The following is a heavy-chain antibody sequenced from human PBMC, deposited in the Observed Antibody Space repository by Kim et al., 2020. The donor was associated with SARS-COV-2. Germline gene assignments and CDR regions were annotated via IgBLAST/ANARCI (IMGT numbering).Heavy chain of an antibody. J-gene: IGHJ4*02. CDR3: TRGGADGGYSTWGC. CDR2: INTDWTTT. Sequence: GGPLRLSCAASGFTFSGYWMHWVRQAPGKGLVWVSRINTDWTTTTYADSVQGRFTISRDNAKNTVYLQMNSLTADDTAVYYCTRGGADGGYSTWGCWGQGSLVTVSS. CDR1: GFTFSGYW. D-gene: IGHD2-21*02. V-gene: IGHV3-74*01.